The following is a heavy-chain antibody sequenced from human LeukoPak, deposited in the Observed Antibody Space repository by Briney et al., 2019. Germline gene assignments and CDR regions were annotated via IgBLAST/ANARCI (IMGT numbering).Heavy chain of an antibody. D-gene: IGHD3-10*01. CDR3: ARDEMDYYGSGSYYYDY. J-gene: IGHJ4*02. CDR2: INPISGGT. V-gene: IGHV1-2*02. Sequence: ASVKVSCKASGYTFTGYYMHWVRQAPGQGLEWMGWINPISGGTNYAQKFQGRVTMTRDTSISTAYMELSRLRSDDTAVYYCARDEMDYYGSGSYYYDYWGQGTLVTVSS. CDR1: GYTFTGYY.